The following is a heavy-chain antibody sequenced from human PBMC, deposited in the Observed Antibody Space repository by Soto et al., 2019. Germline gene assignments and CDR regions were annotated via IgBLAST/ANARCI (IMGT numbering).Heavy chain of an antibody. CDR1: GFTFSDHY. CDR3: GRVGWELLHIDY. D-gene: IGHD1-26*01. CDR2: TRNKAKSYTT. V-gene: IGHV3-72*01. Sequence: EVQLVESGGGLVQPGGSLRLSCAASGFTFSDHYMDWVRQAPGKGLEWVGRTRNKAKSYTTEYGASVKGRFTISRDDSKNSVYLQMNSLKTEDTAVYYCGRVGWELLHIDYWGQGTLVTVSS. J-gene: IGHJ4*02.